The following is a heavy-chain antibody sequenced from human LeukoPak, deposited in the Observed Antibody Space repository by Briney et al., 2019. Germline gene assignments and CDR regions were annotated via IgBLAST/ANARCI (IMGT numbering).Heavy chain of an antibody. D-gene: IGHD1-26*01. V-gene: IGHV4-38-2*02. J-gene: IGHJ5*02. CDR3: ASTIIVGATIDWFDP. Sequence: PSETLSLTCNVSGHSINSAFFWGWTRQAPGKGLEWIASVSHSGYTYHNPSLKSRVTISVDTSKNQFSLKLSSVTAADTAVYYCASTIIVGATIDWFDPWGQGTLVTVSS. CDR2: VSHSGYT. CDR1: GHSINSAFF.